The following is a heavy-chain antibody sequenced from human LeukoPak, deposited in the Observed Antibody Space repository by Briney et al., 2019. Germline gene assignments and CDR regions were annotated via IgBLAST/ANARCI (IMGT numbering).Heavy chain of an antibody. Sequence: GRSLRLSCVATGFSFSNHGMHWVRQAPGKGVEWVAVIWYDGSAKYYVDSVKGRFTISRDNSKNILYLPLNSLRAEDTAVYFCAKGHGHNNRRLDYWGQGTLVTVSS. CDR3: AKGHGHNNRRLDY. CDR1: GFSFSNHG. J-gene: IGHJ4*02. D-gene: IGHD1-14*01. V-gene: IGHV3-33*06. CDR2: IWYDGSAK.